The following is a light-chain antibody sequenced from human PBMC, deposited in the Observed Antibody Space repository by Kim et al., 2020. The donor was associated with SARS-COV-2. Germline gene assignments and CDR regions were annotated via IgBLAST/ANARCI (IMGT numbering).Light chain of an antibody. CDR3: ASWDDGLGRE. Sequence: ELTQPPSPSGTPGQRVTISCSGGSPNIGSNTVNWYQQVPGAPPRLLIYRNDQRPSGIPDRFTGSKSGTSAALAINGLQSEDGADYYCASWDDGLGREIGAGTQLTV. CDR2: RND. CDR1: SPNIGSNT. V-gene: IGLV1-44*01. J-gene: IGLJ2*01.